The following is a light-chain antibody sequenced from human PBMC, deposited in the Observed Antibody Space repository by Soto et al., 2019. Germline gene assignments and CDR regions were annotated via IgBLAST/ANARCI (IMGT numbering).Light chain of an antibody. J-gene: IGLJ1*01. CDR1: GSNLGRNY. CDR3: GSWDNILRAYV. Sequence: QSVLTQPPSVSATPGQKVTISCSGSGSNLGRNYVSWYQQLPGTAPKLLIYDNVYRFSGIPDRFSASKSGTSATLGITGLQTGDEGDYYCGSWDNILRAYVFGTGTKVPVL. CDR2: DNV. V-gene: IGLV1-51*01.